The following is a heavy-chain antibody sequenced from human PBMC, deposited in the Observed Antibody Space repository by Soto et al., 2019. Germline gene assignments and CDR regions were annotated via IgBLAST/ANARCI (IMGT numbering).Heavy chain of an antibody. J-gene: IGHJ6*02. CDR1: GFTFSSYA. V-gene: IGHV3-30-3*01. Sequence: QVQLVESGGGVVQPGRSLRLSCAASGFTFSSYAMHWVRQAPGKGLEWVAVISYDGSNKYYADSVKGRFTISRDNSKNPLYLQMNSLRAEDTAVYYCARAVADRAYYGMDFWGQGTTVTVSS. D-gene: IGHD6-19*01. CDR3: ARAVADRAYYGMDF. CDR2: ISYDGSNK.